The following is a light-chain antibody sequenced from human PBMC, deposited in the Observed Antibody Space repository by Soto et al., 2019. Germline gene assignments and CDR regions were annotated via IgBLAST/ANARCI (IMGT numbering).Light chain of an antibody. J-gene: IGLJ1*01. CDR2: DVS. Sequence: QSALTQPASVSGSPGQSITISCTGTSSDVGGYNYVSWYQQHPGKAPKLMIYDVSNRPSGISNRFSGSKSGNTASLTISGRQAEDEADYYCSSYTGSSTYVFGTGTKLTV. CDR3: SSYTGSSTYV. CDR1: SSDVGGYNY. V-gene: IGLV2-14*01.